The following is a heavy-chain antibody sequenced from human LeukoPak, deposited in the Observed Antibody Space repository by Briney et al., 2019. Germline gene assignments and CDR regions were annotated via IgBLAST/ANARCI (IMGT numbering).Heavy chain of an antibody. J-gene: IGHJ4*02. V-gene: IGHV3-23*01. Sequence: GGSLRLSCAASGFTFSSYAMSWVRQAPGKGLEWVSAISGSGGSTYYADSVKGRFTISRDNSKNTLYLQMNSLRAEDTAVYYCAXGVRGGLGYFDYWGQGTLVTVSS. CDR1: GFTFSSYA. CDR2: ISGSGGST. D-gene: IGHD3-10*01. CDR3: AXGVRGGLGYFDY.